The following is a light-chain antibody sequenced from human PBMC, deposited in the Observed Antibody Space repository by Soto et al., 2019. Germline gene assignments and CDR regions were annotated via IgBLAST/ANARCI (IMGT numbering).Light chain of an antibody. J-gene: IGLJ1*01. V-gene: IGLV2-14*03. CDR1: SSDVHNYNH. CDR2: NVN. CDR3: TSFTPSTPYL. Sequence: QSVLTQSASVSGSPGQSITISCTGTSSDVHNYNHAPASQHHPGEVPKLIIFNVNNRPSGVSNRFSGSKSGNTASLTISGLQAEDEAYYYSTSFTPSTPYLFETGTKAPAL.